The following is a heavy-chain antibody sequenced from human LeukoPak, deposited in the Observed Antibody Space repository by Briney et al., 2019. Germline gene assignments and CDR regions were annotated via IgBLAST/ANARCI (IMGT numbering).Heavy chain of an antibody. V-gene: IGHV4-39*01. CDR1: GGSISSSSYY. CDR3: ARPVPSRLGWFDP. Sequence: SETLSLTCTVSGGSISSSSYYWGWLRQPPGTGLEWIGSIYHSGSTYYNPSLKSRVTIAVETSKNQFSLKLSSVTAADTAVYYCARPVPSRLGWFDPWGQGTLVTVSS. CDR2: IYHSGST. D-gene: IGHD1-1*01. J-gene: IGHJ5*02.